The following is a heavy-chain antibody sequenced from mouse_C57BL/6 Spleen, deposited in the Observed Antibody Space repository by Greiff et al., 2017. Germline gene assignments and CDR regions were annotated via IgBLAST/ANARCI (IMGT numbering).Heavy chain of an antibody. J-gene: IGHJ4*01. CDR3: TRGGNYDYAMDY. Sequence: EVQLQESGEGLVKPGGSLKLSCAASGFTFSSYAMSWVRQTPEKRLEWVAYISSGGDYIYYADTVKGRFTISRDNARNTLYLQMSSLKSEDTAMYYCTRGGNYDYAMDYWGQGTSVTVSS. CDR1: GFTFSSYA. CDR2: ISSGGDYI. V-gene: IGHV5-9-1*02. D-gene: IGHD2-1*01.